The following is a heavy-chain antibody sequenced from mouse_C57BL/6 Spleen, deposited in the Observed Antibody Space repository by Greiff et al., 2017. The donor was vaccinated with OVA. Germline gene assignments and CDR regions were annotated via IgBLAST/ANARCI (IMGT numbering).Heavy chain of an antibody. D-gene: IGHD1-1*01. Sequence: EVQLVESGGGLVKPGGSLKLSCAASGFTFSSYAMSWVRQTPEKRLEWVATISDGGSYTYYPDNVKGRFTISRDNAKNNLYLQMSHLKSEDTAMYYCARRGALTTVAHFDVWGTGTTVTVSS. CDR3: ARRGALTTVAHFDV. V-gene: IGHV5-4*01. CDR2: ISDGGSYT. J-gene: IGHJ1*03. CDR1: GFTFSSYA.